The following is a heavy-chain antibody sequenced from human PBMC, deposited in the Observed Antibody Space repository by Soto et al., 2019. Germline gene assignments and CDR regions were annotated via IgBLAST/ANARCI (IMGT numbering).Heavy chain of an antibody. CDR2: INPNSGNT. D-gene: IGHD2-21*02. V-gene: IGHV1-8*01. CDR3: ACRDRGDNHY. J-gene: IGHJ4*02. Sequence: QVHMVQSGAEVKKSGASVKVSCKASGYTFTSNDINWVRQATGQGLEWMGWINPNSGNTGYAQKLRRRVSMTRNTSIRTAYMELSRQRYAGTVVYYCACRDRGDNHYWGQGTLITVSS. CDR1: GYTFTSND.